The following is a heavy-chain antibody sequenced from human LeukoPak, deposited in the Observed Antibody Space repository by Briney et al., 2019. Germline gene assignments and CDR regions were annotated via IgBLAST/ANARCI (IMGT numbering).Heavy chain of an antibody. CDR1: GFTFSSYS. V-gene: IGHV3-74*01. D-gene: IGHD1-1*01. J-gene: IGHJ6*02. CDR3: ARMGHDILVPSGMDV. CDR2: INNDGSYT. Sequence: QSGGSLRLSCAASGFTFSSYSMNWVRQAPGKGLVWVSRINNDGSYTSYADSVKGRFTISRDNAKNTLYVQMNSLRAEDTAVYYCARMGHDILVPSGMDVWGQGTTVTVSS.